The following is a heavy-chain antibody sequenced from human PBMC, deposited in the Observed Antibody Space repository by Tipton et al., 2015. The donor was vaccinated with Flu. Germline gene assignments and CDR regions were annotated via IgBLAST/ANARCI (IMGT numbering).Heavy chain of an antibody. CDR2: IYTSGST. V-gene: IGHV4-59*10. Sequence: LRLSCAVYGGSFSGYYWSWIWQPAGKGLEWIGRIYTSGSTNYNPSLKSRVTMSVDTSKNQFSLKLTSVSAADTAVYYCAKSGSYLEYLQHWGQGTLVTVSS. CDR3: AKSGSYLEYLQH. D-gene: IGHD1-26*01. CDR1: GGSFSGYY. J-gene: IGHJ1*01.